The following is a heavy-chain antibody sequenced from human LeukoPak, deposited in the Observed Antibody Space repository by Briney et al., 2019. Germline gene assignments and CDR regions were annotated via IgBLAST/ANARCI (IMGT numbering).Heavy chain of an antibody. D-gene: IGHD6-19*01. CDR1: GASVNTYY. CDR3: ARAGTGWVFDY. V-gene: IGHV4-59*02. J-gene: IGHJ4*02. Sequence: PSETLSLTCTVSGASVNTYYWSWIRQPPGKGLEWIGYMFYSGNSNYSPSLKSRVTISVDTSKNQLSLKVRSVTAADTAVYYCARAGTGWVFDYWGQGTLVTVSS. CDR2: MFYSGNS.